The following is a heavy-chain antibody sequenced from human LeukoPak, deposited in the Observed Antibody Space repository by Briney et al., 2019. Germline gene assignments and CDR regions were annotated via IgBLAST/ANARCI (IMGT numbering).Heavy chain of an antibody. J-gene: IGHJ4*02. CDR1: GRSVSGYY. Sequence: PSETLSLTCTVSGRSVSGYYWSWIRQPPGKGLEWIGYIYYSGSTNYNPSLNSRVTISVDTSKNQFSLKLSSVTAADTAVYYCARHYYDSSGYYIFDYWGQGTLVTVSS. CDR2: IYYSGST. CDR3: ARHYYDSSGYYIFDY. V-gene: IGHV4-59*02. D-gene: IGHD3-22*01.